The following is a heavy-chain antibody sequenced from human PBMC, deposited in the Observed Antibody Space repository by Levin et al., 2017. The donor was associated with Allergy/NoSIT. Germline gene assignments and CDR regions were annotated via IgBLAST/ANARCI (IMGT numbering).Heavy chain of an antibody. V-gene: IGHV3-11*01. J-gene: IGHJ4*02. CDR1: GFTFSDYY. CDR2: ISSSGSTI. CDR3: ARDNGAAGIYYFDY. D-gene: IGHD6-13*01. Sequence: LSLTCAASGFTFSDYYMSWIRQAPGKGLEWVSYISSSGSTIYYADSVKGRFTISRDNAKNSLYLQMNSLRAEDTAVYYCARDNGAAGIYYFDYWGQGTLVTVSS.